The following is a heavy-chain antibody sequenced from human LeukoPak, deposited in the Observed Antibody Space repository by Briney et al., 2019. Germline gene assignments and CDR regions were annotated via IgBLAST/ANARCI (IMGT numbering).Heavy chain of an antibody. D-gene: IGHD6-13*01. CDR3: AREEYSSSWSPFDY. CDR2: INHSGST. Sequence: SETLSLTCAVYGGSFSGYYWSWIRQPPGKGLEWIGEINHSGSTNYNPSLKSRVTISVDTSKNQFSLKLSSVTAADTAVYYCAREEYSSSWSPFDYWGQGTLVTVSS. V-gene: IGHV4-34*01. CDR1: GGSFSGYY. J-gene: IGHJ4*02.